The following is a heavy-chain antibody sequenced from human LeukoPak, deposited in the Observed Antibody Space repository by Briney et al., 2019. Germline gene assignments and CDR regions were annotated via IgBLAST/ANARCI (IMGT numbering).Heavy chain of an antibody. CDR3: ARGDLDF. V-gene: IGHV3-7*01. CDR2: IKRDGSEK. J-gene: IGHJ4*02. Sequence: PSETLSLTCTVSGGSISSSSYYWGWIRQPPGKGLEWVANIKRDGSEKYSVDSVKGRFTISRDNAKNSLYLQMNSLRAEDTAVYYCARGDLDFWGQGTLVTVSS. CDR1: GGSISSSSYY.